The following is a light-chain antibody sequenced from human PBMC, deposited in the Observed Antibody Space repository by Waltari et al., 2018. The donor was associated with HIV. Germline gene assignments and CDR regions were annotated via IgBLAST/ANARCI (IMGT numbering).Light chain of an antibody. V-gene: IGLV1-44*01. CDR1: SSNIGSHT. CDR3: ATWDDSLNGHV. CDR2: STN. Sequence: QSVLTQPPSASGTPGQRVTISCSGTSSNIGSHTVDWYQQLPGAAPKLLIYSTNQWPSGVPDRVSGSKSGTSASLAISGLQAEDEADYFCATWDDSLNGHVFGGGTKLTV. J-gene: IGLJ3*02.